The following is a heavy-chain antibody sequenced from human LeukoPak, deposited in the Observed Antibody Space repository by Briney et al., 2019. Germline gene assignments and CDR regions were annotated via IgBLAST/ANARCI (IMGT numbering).Heavy chain of an antibody. J-gene: IGHJ4*02. D-gene: IGHD4-17*01. CDR3: ARTYGDSLRDY. Sequence: GESLKISCKGSGYSFSSYWIGWVRQMPGKGLGWMGIIYPGDSDTRYSPSFQGQVTISADKSISTAYLQWSSLKASDTAIYYCARTYGDSLRDYWGQGTLVTVSS. V-gene: IGHV5-51*01. CDR2: IYPGDSDT. CDR1: GYSFSSYW.